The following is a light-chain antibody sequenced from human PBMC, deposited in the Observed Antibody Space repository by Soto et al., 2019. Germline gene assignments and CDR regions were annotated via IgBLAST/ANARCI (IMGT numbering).Light chain of an antibody. Sequence: DIQMTQSPSSLSASVGDRVTITCRASQGVSNYLAWYQQKPGKVPKLLIYGASTLQSGVPSRFSGSGSGTAFALSISSLQLEDVATYYCQKYDSVPFTFGPGTKVDIK. CDR1: QGVSNY. CDR3: QKYDSVPFT. CDR2: GAS. J-gene: IGKJ3*01. V-gene: IGKV1-27*01.